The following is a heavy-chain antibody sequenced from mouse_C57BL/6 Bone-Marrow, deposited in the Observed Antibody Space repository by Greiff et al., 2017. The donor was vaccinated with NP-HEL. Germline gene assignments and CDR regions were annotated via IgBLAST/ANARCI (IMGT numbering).Heavy chain of an antibody. Sequence: QVQLQQSGAELARPGASVKLSCKASGYTFTSYGISWVKQRTGQGLEWIGEIYPRSGNTYYNEKFKGKATLTADKSSSTAYMELRSLTSGDSAVYFCTRFWIYYDYPSYAVDYWGQGTSVTVSS. D-gene: IGHD2-4*01. J-gene: IGHJ4*01. CDR2: IYPRSGNT. V-gene: IGHV1-81*01. CDR1: GYTFTSYG. CDR3: TRFWIYYDYPSYAVDY.